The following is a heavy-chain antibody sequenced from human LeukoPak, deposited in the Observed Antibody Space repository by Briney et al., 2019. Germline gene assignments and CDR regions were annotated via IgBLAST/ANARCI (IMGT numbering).Heavy chain of an antibody. CDR3: AAVVGATSLFDY. CDR2: IYYSGST. Sequence: SENLSLTCTVSGGSISSYYWSWIRQPPGKGLEWIGYIYYSGSTNYNPSLKSRVTISVDTSKNQFSLKLSSVTAADTAVYYCAAVVGATSLFDYWGQGTLVTVSS. CDR1: GGSISSYY. V-gene: IGHV4-59*08. J-gene: IGHJ4*02. D-gene: IGHD1-26*01.